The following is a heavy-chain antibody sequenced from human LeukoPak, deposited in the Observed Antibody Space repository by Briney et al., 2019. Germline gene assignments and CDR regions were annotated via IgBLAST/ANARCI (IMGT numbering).Heavy chain of an antibody. CDR2: ISSSGSTM. J-gene: IGHJ3*02. Sequence: PGGSLRLSCAASGFTFSSYEMNWVRQAPGKGLDWVSYISSSGSTMYYADSVKGRFTISRDNAKNSLYLQMNSLRAEDTAVYYCARDRPNYGDYGVGSDAFDIWGQGTMVTVSS. CDR3: ARDRPNYGDYGVGSDAFDI. V-gene: IGHV3-48*03. D-gene: IGHD4-17*01. CDR1: GFTFSSYE.